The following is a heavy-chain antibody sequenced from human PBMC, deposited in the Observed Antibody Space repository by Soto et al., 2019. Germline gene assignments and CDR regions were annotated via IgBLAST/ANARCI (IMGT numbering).Heavy chain of an antibody. J-gene: IGHJ5*02. CDR2: ISSSSSYI. CDR3: ASLFRGYSYGLNWFDP. D-gene: IGHD5-18*01. CDR1: GFTFSSYS. Sequence: GGSLRLSCAASGFTFSSYSMNWVRQAPGKGLEWVSSISSSSSYIYYADSVKGRFTISRDNAKNSLYLQMNSLRAEDTAVYYCASLFRGYSYGLNWFDPWGQGTLVTVSS. V-gene: IGHV3-21*01.